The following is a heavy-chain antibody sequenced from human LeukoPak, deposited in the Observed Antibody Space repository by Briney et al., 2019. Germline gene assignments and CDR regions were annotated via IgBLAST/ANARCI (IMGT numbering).Heavy chain of an antibody. V-gene: IGHV4-38-2*02. J-gene: IGHJ4*02. D-gene: IGHD6-13*01. Sequence: SETLSLTCTVSGYSISSGYYWGWIRQPPGKGLEWIGSIYHSGSTYYNPSLKSRVTISVDTSKNQFSLKLSSVTAADTAVYYCARVEQQLVLYWGQGTLVTVSS. CDR1: GYSISSGYY. CDR3: ARVEQQLVLY. CDR2: IYHSGST.